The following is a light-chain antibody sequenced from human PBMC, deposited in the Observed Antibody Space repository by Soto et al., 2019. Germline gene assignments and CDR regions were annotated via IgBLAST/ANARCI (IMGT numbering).Light chain of an antibody. CDR3: SSYTTSNTYV. CDR1: SSDIGVYNY. Sequence: QSALTQPRSVSGSPGQSITFSCTGTSSDIGVYNYVSWYQQHPGKAPKLMIYEVNNRPSGVSNRFSGSKSGNTASLTISGLQAEDEADYYCSSYTTSNTYVFGTGTKVTVL. V-gene: IGLV2-14*01. CDR2: EVN. J-gene: IGLJ1*01.